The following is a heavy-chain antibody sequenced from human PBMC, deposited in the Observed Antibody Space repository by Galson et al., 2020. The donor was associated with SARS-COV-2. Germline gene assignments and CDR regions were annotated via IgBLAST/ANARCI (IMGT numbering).Heavy chain of an antibody. J-gene: IGHJ3*01. Sequence: GESLKISCAASGFTFDSHAMNWVRQAPGKGLEWVSSINWHGYETVYADSVKGRFTISRDNAENSVYLQMNSLRADDTALYYCARRLDADAFDLWGQGTMVTVSS. V-gene: IGHV3-20*04. CDR2: INWHGYET. CDR3: ARRLDADAFDL. D-gene: IGHD4-17*01. CDR1: GFTFDSHA.